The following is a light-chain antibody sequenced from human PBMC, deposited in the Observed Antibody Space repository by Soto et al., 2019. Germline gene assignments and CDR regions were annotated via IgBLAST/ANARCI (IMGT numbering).Light chain of an antibody. Sequence: QSALTQPRSVSGSPGQSVTISCTGTSSDVGRYNYVSWYQQHPGKAPKLIIYDVNKRPSGVPDRFSGSKSGNTASLTISGLQAEDEADYYCCSYAGSYTHVFGTGTKVTVL. J-gene: IGLJ1*01. CDR2: DVN. CDR3: CSYAGSYTHV. V-gene: IGLV2-11*01. CDR1: SSDVGRYNY.